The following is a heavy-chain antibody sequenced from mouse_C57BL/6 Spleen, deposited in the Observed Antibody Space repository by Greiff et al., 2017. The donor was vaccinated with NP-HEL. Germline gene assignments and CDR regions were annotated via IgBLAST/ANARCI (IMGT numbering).Heavy chain of an antibody. Sequence: EVKLQESGPELVKPGASVKISCKASGYSFTGYYMNWVKQSPEKSLEWIGEINPSTGGTTYNQKFKAKATLTVDKSSSTAYMQLKSLTSEDSAVYYCARDENYFDYWGQGTTLTVSS. CDR1: GYSFTGYY. J-gene: IGHJ2*01. V-gene: IGHV1-42*01. CDR3: ARDENYFDY. CDR2: INPSTGGT.